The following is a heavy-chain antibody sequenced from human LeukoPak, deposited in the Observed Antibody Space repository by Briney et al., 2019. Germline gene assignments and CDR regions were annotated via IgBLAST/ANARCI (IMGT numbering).Heavy chain of an antibody. J-gene: IGHJ4*02. Sequence: GESLKLSCAASGFSFSSYAMSWVRQAPGKGLEWVSSISGSGDNTYYAESVKGRFTISRDNSKNTLFLQMNSLRAEDTAVFCCAKRSGYTTGWFFDFWGQGTLVTVSS. D-gene: IGHD6-19*01. CDR2: ISGSGDNT. V-gene: IGHV3-23*01. CDR1: GFSFSSYA. CDR3: AKRSGYTTGWFFDF.